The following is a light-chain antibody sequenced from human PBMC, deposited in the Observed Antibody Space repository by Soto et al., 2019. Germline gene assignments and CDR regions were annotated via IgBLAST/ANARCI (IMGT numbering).Light chain of an antibody. V-gene: IGLV2-14*03. J-gene: IGLJ2*01. CDR2: DVS. CDR3: SSYTSSRTHVV. Sequence: QSALTQPASVSGSPGQSITISCTGTSADVGGYNFVCWYQHHPGKAPKLMIYDVSNRPSGVSNRFSGSKSGNTASLTISGLQAEDEADYYCSSYTSSRTHVVFGGGTKLTVL. CDR1: SADVGGYNF.